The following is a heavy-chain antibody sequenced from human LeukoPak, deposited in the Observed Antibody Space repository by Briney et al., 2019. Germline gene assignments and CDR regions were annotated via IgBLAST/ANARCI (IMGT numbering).Heavy chain of an antibody. Sequence: TGGSLRLSCAASGFIFSNYWLSWVRQAPGKGLEWVANIKQDGSERYYVDSVKGRFIVSRDNAKNSLYLQMNSLRAEDTAVYYCARVYDVWSGYYRDYWGQGTLGTVSS. J-gene: IGHJ4*02. V-gene: IGHV3-7*04. CDR2: IKQDGSER. D-gene: IGHD3-3*01. CDR1: GFIFSNYW. CDR3: ARVYDVWSGYYRDY.